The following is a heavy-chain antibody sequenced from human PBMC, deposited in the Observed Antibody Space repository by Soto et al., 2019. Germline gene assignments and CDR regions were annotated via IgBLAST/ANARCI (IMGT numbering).Heavy chain of an antibody. CDR3: ARMDDAYYYESSGYYAD. D-gene: IGHD3-22*01. Sequence: SGPTLVNPTPTLTLTCTFSGFSLSTSGMRVSWIRQPPGKALEWLARIDWADDKFYSTSLKTRLTISKDTSKNQVVLTMTNMDPVDTATYYCARMDDAYYYESSGYYADWGQGTLVTVSS. V-gene: IGHV2-70*04. CDR1: GFSLSTSGMR. J-gene: IGHJ4*02. CDR2: IDWADDK.